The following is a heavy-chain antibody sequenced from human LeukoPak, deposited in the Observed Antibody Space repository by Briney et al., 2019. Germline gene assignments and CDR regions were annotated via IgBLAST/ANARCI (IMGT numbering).Heavy chain of an antibody. V-gene: IGHV3-48*03. CDR2: ITISGQTK. Sequence: GGSLRLSCAASGFDLSTYEMNWVRQAPGKGLEWIADITISGQTKNYADSVKGRFTISTDNAMTSLYLQMNSLRVEDTGVYYCARGDPHADLWGQGTLVTVSS. CDR3: ARGDPHADL. J-gene: IGHJ5*02. CDR1: GFDLSTYE.